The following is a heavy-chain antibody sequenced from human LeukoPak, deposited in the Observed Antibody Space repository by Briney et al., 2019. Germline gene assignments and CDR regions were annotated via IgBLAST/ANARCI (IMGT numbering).Heavy chain of an antibody. V-gene: IGHV4-39*01. J-gene: IGHJ1*01. CDR3: ARRSRNYYGSGSYPFQH. Sequence: PSETPSLTCTVSGGSISSSSYYWGWIRQPPGKGLEWIGSIYYSGSTYYNPSLKSRVTISVDTSKNQFSLKLSSVTAADTAVYYCARRSRNYYGSGSYPFQHWGQGTLVTVSS. CDR2: IYYSGST. CDR1: GGSISSSSYY. D-gene: IGHD3-10*01.